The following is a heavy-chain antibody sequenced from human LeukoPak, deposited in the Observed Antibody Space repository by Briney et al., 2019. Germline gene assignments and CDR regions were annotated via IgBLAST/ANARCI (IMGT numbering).Heavy chain of an antibody. V-gene: IGHV3-23*01. J-gene: IGHJ4*02. Sequence: GGSLRLSCAASGFTFSSYAMSWVRQAPGKGLEWVSAISGSDGSTYYADSVKGRFTIYRDNSKNTLYLQMNSLRAEDTAVYSCALPGYRSSTSCYGGFDYWGQGTLVTVSS. D-gene: IGHD2-2*01. CDR1: GFTFSSYA. CDR3: ALPGYRSSTSCYGGFDY. CDR2: ISGSDGST.